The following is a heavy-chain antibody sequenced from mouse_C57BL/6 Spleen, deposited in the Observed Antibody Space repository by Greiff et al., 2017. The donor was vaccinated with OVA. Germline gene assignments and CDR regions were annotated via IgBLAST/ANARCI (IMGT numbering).Heavy chain of an antibody. V-gene: IGHV1-54*01. D-gene: IGHD4-1*01. J-gene: IGHJ2*01. Sequence: VQLQQSGAELVRPGTSVKVSCKASGYAFTNYLIEWVKQRPGQGLEWIGVINPGSGGTNYNEKFKGKATLTADKSSSTAYMQLSSLTSEDSAVYFCARGNWDVLDYWGQGTTLTVSS. CDR2: INPGSGGT. CDR3: ARGNWDVLDY. CDR1: GYAFTNYL.